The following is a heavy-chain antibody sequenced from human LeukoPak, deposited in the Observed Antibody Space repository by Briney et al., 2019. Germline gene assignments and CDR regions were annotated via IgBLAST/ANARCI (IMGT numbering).Heavy chain of an antibody. V-gene: IGHV3-11*01. D-gene: IGHD6-19*01. CDR2: ISSSGSTI. J-gene: IGHJ4*02. CDR1: GFTVSSNY. Sequence: GGSLRLSCAASGFTVSSNYMSWVRQAPGKGLEWVSYISSSGSTIYYADSVKGRFTISRDNAKNSLYLQMNSLRAEDTAVYYCARRAGTGIRADYWGQGTLVTVSS. CDR3: ARRAGTGIRADY.